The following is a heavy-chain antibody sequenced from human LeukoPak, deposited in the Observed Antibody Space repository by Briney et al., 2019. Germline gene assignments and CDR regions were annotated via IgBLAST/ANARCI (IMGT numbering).Heavy chain of an antibody. CDR2: IYPGDSDT. Sequence: GESLKISCQGSGYSFTSYWIGWVRQMPGKGLEWMGIIYPGDSDTRYSPSFQGQVTISADKSISTAYLQWSSLKASDTAMYYCATANYDILTGYYGNWFDPWGQGTLVTVSS. CDR3: ATANYDILTGYYGNWFDP. CDR1: GYSFTSYW. J-gene: IGHJ5*02. V-gene: IGHV5-51*01. D-gene: IGHD3-9*01.